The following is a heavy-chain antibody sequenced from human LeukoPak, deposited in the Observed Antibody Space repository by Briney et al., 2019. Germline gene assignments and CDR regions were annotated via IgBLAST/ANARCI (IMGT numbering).Heavy chain of an antibody. V-gene: IGHV3-23*01. Sequence: PGGSLRLSCAASGFTFNNYAVTWVRQAPGKGLEWVSVINGGSGNSYYADSVKGRFTVSRDNSKNTLYLQMNSLRDEDTAVYYCAKGQGYNYGDSIDYWGQGTLVTVSS. CDR3: AKGQGYNYGDSIDY. CDR1: GFTFNNYA. D-gene: IGHD5-18*01. J-gene: IGHJ4*02. CDR2: INGGSGNS.